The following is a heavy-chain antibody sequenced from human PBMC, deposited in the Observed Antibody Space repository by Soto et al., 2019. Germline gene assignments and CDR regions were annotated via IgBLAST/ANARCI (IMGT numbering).Heavy chain of an antibody. Sequence: EEQLVESGGGLVQPGGSLRLSCAASGLTFSSYWMHWVRQAPGKGLVWVSRIKRDASSTSYEDSVEGRFTISRDNAKNTVYLQMNSLRGEDTAVYYCARVNGHGTYSAPSWGQGTLVTVSS. CDR3: ARVNGHGTYSAPS. J-gene: IGHJ5*02. CDR2: IKRDASST. D-gene: IGHD2-8*01. V-gene: IGHV3-74*01. CDR1: GLTFSSYW.